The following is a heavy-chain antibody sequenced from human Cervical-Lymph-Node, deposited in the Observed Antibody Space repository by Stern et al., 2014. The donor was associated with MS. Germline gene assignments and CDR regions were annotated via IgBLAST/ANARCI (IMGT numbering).Heavy chain of an antibody. CDR1: GFSLSTSGMC. CDR2: IDWDDEK. CDR3: ARTTLEDWYFDL. V-gene: IGHV2-70*13. D-gene: IGHD4-23*01. J-gene: IGHJ2*01. Sequence: QVTLRESGPALVEPTQTVTLTCTLSGFSLSTSGMCVSWIRQPPGKALELLGLIDWDDEKYYSTSLKTRLTISKDTSNHQVVLTMTNMDPVDTATYYCARTTLEDWYFDLWGRGTLVTVSS.